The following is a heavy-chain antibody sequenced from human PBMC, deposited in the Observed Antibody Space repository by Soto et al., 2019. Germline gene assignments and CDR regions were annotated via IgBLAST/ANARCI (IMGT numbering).Heavy chain of an antibody. D-gene: IGHD3-9*01. Sequence: GASVKVSCKTSGYTFISYAISWVRQAPGQGLEWMGWIAGYNGNTKYAQKFQGRFTMTTDTSTGTVYMELRSLRSDDTAVYYCARDINWLPDSRGQGTLVTVSS. CDR1: GYTFISYA. J-gene: IGHJ4*02. V-gene: IGHV1-18*01. CDR3: ARDINWLPDS. CDR2: IAGYNGNT.